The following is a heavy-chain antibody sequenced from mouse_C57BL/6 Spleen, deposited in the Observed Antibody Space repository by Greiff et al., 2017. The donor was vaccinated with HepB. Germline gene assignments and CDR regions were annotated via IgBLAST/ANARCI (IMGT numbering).Heavy chain of an antibody. J-gene: IGHJ4*01. CDR3: ARWDEDYAMDY. CDR2: IYPGSGST. V-gene: IGHV1-55*01. Sequence: VQLQQPGAELVKPGASVKMSCKASGYTFTSYWITWVKQRPGQGLEWIGDIYPGSGSTNYNEKFKSKATLTVDTSSSTASMQLSSLTAEDSAVYYCARWDEDYAMDYWGQGTSVTVSS. CDR1: GYTFTSYW. D-gene: IGHD4-1*01.